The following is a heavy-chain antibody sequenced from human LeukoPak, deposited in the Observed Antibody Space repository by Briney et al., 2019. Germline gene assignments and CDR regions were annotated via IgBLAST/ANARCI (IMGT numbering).Heavy chain of an antibody. V-gene: IGHV3-48*04. CDR2: ISSSGSTI. Sequence: GGSLRLSCVASGFMFSSHNMNWVRQAPGKGLEWISYISSSGSTIYYADSVKGRFTISRDNAKKSLFLQMNSLRAEDTAVYYCARDDLWGVTTVHWGQGTLVTVSS. D-gene: IGHD4-17*01. CDR1: GFMFSSHN. J-gene: IGHJ4*02. CDR3: ARDDLWGVTTVH.